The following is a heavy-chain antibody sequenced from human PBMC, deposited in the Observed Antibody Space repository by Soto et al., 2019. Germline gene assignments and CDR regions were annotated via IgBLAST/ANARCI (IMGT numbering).Heavy chain of an antibody. J-gene: IGHJ5*02. D-gene: IGHD4-17*01. Sequence: SETLSLTCTVSGVSIISYYWSWILQPPGKGLEWIGYIYYSGSTNYNPSLKSRVTISVDTSKNQFSLKLSSVTAADTAVYYCERVGYGDYAWFDLWGQGTLVTVSS. CDR1: GVSIISYY. CDR2: IYYSGST. CDR3: ERVGYGDYAWFDL. V-gene: IGHV4-59*01.